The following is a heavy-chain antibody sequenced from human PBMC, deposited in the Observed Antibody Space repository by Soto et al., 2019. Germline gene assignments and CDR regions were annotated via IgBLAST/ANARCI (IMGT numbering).Heavy chain of an antibody. Sequence: ASVKVSCKASGYTFTSYAMHWVRQAPGQRLEWMGWINAGNGNKKYSQKFQGRVTITRYTSASTAYMELSSLRSEDTAVYYCARSIVVVTALDYWGQGTLVTVSS. J-gene: IGHJ4*02. CDR2: INAGNGNK. CDR1: GYTFTSYA. CDR3: ARSIVVVTALDY. D-gene: IGHD2-21*02. V-gene: IGHV1-3*01.